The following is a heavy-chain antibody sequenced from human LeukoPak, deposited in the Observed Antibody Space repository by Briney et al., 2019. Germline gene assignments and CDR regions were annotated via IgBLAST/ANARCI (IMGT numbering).Heavy chain of an antibody. CDR1: GFTFSSYW. V-gene: IGHV3-7*01. Sequence: GGSLRLSCAASGFTFSSYWMSWVRQPPGKGLEWLANIKQDGSEKYYLDSVKGRFTISRDNAKNSMSLQMNSLRPEDTAVYYCATTEHWLPQGVDYWGQGTLVTVSS. J-gene: IGHJ4*02. CDR3: ATTEHWLPQGVDY. D-gene: IGHD6-19*01. CDR2: IKQDGSEK.